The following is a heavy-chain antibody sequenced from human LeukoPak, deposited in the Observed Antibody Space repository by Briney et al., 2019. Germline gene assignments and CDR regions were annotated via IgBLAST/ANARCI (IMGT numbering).Heavy chain of an antibody. V-gene: IGHV1-69*05. CDR3: ARDLNGVSGFGELGYYYYMDV. CDR2: IIPIFGTA. J-gene: IGHJ6*03. Sequence: ASVKVSCKASGGTFSSYAISWVRQAPGQGLELRGGIIPIFGTANYAQKFQGRVTITTDESTSTAYMELSSLRSEDTAVYYCARDLNGVSGFGELGYYYYMDVWGKGTTVTVSS. D-gene: IGHD3-10*01. CDR1: GGTFSSYA.